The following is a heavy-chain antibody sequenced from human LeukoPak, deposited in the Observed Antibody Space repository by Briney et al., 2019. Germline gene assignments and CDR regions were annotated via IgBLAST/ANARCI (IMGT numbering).Heavy chain of an antibody. CDR1: GGSISSYY. Sequence: SETLSLICTVSGGSISSYYWTWIRQPAGQGLEWIGRIFTSGNTKYNPSLQSRLTMSIDTSTNQFSMKLSSVTAADTAVYYCASHVIGGAYSWGQGALVTVSS. V-gene: IGHV4-4*07. D-gene: IGHD3-16*02. CDR3: ASHVIGGAYS. CDR2: IFTSGNT. J-gene: IGHJ4*02.